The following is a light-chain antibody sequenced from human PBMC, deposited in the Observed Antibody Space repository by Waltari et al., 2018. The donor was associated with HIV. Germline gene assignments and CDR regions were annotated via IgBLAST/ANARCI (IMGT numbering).Light chain of an antibody. V-gene: IGLV3-1*01. CDR2: QDT. J-gene: IGLJ2*01. CDR3: QTWDTSTVV. CDR1: NLGDSY. Sequence: SYELTQPPSVSVSPDQTATIPCSGDNLGDSYVCWYQQKPGQSPVLVIYQDTKRPSAIPERFSGSNSGNTATLTISGTQAMDEADYYCQTWDTSTVVFGGGTKLTVL.